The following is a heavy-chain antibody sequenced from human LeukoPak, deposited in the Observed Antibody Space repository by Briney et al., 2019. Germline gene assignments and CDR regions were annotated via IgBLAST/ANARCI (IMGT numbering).Heavy chain of an antibody. CDR3: ARDLLEWYFDY. V-gene: IGHV3-66*01. CDR1: GLTVSSTY. J-gene: IGHJ4*02. D-gene: IGHD3-3*01. CDR2: IYSGGST. Sequence: GRSLRLSCAASGLTVSSTYMSWVRQPPGKGLEWVSVIYSGGSTYYADSVKGRFTISRDNSKNTLYLQMNSLRAEDTAVYYCARDLLEWYFDYWGQGTLVTVSS.